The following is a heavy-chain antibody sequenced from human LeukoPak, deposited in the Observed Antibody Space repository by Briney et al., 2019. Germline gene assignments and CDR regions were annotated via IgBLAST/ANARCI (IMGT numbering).Heavy chain of an antibody. CDR3: AKDRADVVPTMVLDY. D-gene: IGHD5-12*01. V-gene: IGHV3-21*04. J-gene: IGHJ4*02. Sequence: PGGSLRLSCAASGFTFSSYSMNWVRQAPGKGLEWVSSISSSSSYIYYADSVQGRFTISRDNAKNSLYLQMKSLRAEDMAVYYCAKDRADVVPTMVLDYWGQGILVTVSS. CDR2: ISSSSSYI. CDR1: GFTFSSYS.